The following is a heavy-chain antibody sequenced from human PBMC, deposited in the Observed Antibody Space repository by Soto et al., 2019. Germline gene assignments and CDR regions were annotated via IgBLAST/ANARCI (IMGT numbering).Heavy chain of an antibody. CDR3: ARHVVSYWYFDL. CDR1: GFAVTSSY. Sequence: EVQLVESGGGLVQPGGSLRLSCTASGFAVTSSYMGWVRRAPGKGLEWVSSIYSGRDTYYADSVRGRFTSTTDNSMDTLYRQMNSLRVDDTAMYYCARHVVSYWYFDLWGRGTLVTVSS. V-gene: IGHV3-66*04. D-gene: IGHD2-8*02. J-gene: IGHJ2*01. CDR2: IYSGRDT.